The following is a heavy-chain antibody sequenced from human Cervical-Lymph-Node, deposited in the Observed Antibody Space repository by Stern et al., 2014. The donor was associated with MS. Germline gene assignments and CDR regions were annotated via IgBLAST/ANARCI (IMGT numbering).Heavy chain of an antibody. Sequence: QVQLQQWGAGLLKPSETLSLTCAVYGGSFSGYSWSWIRQPPGKGLEWIGEINHSGRTHYNPSLKSRVTIQADPPKNQLSLKPSSVTAADTAVYYCARGPRGYCSGGSCYYYYGMDVWGQGTTVTVSS. CDR2: INHSGRT. CDR3: ARGPRGYCSGGSCYYYYGMDV. D-gene: IGHD2-15*01. CDR1: GGSFSGYS. J-gene: IGHJ6*02. V-gene: IGHV4-34*01.